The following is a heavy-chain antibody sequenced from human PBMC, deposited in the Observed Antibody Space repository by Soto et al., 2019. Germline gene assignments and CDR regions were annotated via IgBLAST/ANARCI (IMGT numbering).Heavy chain of an antibody. CDR3: ARGVRYFDY. J-gene: IGHJ4*02. V-gene: IGHV4-59*01. CDR2: IYYSGST. Sequence: SETLSLTCTVSGVSISSYFWIWIRQPPGKGLEWIGYIYYSGSTNYNPSLKSRVTISVDTSKNQFSLKLSSVTAADTAVYYCARGVRYFDYWGQGTLVTVSS. CDR1: GVSISSYF. D-gene: IGHD3-10*01.